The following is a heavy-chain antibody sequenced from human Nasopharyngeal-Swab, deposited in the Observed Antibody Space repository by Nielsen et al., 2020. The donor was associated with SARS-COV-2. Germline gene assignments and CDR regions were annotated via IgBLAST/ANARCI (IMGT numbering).Heavy chain of an antibody. D-gene: IGHD3-10*01. CDR2: IYYTGST. V-gene: IGHV4-61*08. J-gene: IGHJ3*01. Sequence: SETLSLTCSVSAGSISSGDYYWSWIRQPPGKGLEWIGHIYYTGSTHYNTPLKSRVTISVDTSQNQFSLNLNSVTSADTAVYYCARGTNYYGSGDFWGQGTMVTVSS. CDR1: AGSISSGDYY. CDR3: ARGTNYYGSGDF.